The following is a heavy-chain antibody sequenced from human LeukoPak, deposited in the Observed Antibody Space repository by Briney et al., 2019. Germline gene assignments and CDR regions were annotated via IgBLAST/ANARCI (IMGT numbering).Heavy chain of an antibody. CDR3: ARAVITMVRGSGEFDY. V-gene: IGHV3-7*01. CDR2: IKQDGSEK. CDR1: GFTFSSYW. Sequence: PGGSLRLSCAASGFTFSSYWMSWVRQAPGKGQEWVANIKQDGSEKYYVDSVKGRFTISRDNAKNSLYLQMNSLRAEDTAVYYCARAVITMVRGSGEFDYWGQGTLVTVSS. J-gene: IGHJ4*02. D-gene: IGHD3-10*01.